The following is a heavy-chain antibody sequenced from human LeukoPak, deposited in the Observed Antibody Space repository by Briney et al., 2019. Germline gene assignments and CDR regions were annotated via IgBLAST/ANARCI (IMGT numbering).Heavy chain of an antibody. CDR3: ARGTVAGQFDY. CDR1: RFTFSSYA. V-gene: IGHV3-30*04. D-gene: IGHD6-19*01. J-gene: IGHJ4*02. CDR2: ISYDGSNK. Sequence: GRSLRLSCAASRFTFSSYAMHWVRQAPGKGLDWVAVISYDGSNKYYADSVKGRFTISRDSSKNTLCLQMNSLRAEDTAVYYCARGTVAGQFDYWGQGTLVTVSS.